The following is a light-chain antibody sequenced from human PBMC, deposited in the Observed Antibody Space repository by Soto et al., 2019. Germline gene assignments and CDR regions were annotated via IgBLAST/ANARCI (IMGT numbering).Light chain of an antibody. CDR2: EGT. Sequence: QSALTQPASVSASPGQSITISCTGTSSNVGTYDLVSWYQHHPDKAPTLIIYEGTKRPSGISSRFSGSKSGNTASLTISGLQAEDDADYYCCSFAVGAALVFGGGTKLTVL. V-gene: IGLV2-23*01. CDR1: SSNVGTYDL. CDR3: CSFAVGAALV. J-gene: IGLJ2*01.